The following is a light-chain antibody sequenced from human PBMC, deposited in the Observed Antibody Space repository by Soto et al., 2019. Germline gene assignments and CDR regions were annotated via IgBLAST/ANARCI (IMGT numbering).Light chain of an antibody. CDR2: EVY. Sequence: SALTQPPSASGSPGQSVTISCTGTSSDVGGYNYVSWYQHHPDKAPKLIIYEVYKRPSGVPDRFSGSKSGNTASLTVSGLQAEDEAEYYCSSYAASDSFVVFGGGTKVTVL. J-gene: IGLJ2*01. CDR1: SSDVGGYNY. V-gene: IGLV2-8*01. CDR3: SSYAASDSFVV.